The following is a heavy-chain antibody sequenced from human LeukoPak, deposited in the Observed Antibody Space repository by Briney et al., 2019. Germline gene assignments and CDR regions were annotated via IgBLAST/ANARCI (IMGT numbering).Heavy chain of an antibody. CDR1: GFTFSSYG. CDR3: ARDVWHSSGWYYDY. J-gene: IGHJ4*02. CDR2: IWYDGSSK. Sequence: GRSLRLSCAASGFTFSSYGMHWVRQAPGKGLEWVAVIWYDGSSKYYADSVKGRFTISRDNSKNTLYLQMNSLRAEDTAVYYCARDVWHSSGWYYDYWGQGTLVTVSS. V-gene: IGHV3-33*01. D-gene: IGHD6-19*01.